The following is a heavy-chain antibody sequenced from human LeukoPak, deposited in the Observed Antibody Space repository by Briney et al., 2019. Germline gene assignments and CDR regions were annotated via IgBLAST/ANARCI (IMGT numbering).Heavy chain of an antibody. J-gene: IGHJ6*03. CDR1: GGSISSSSYY. V-gene: IGHV4-39*07. CDR2: IYYSGST. Sequence: PSETLSLTCTVSGGSISSSSYYWGWIRQPPGKGLEWIGSIYYSGSTYYNPSLKSRVTISVGTSKNQFSLKLSSVTAADTAVYYCARGVTYYYDSSGYYSSYYYYYMDVWGKGTTVTVSS. CDR3: ARGVTYYYDSSGYYSSYYYYYMDV. D-gene: IGHD3-22*01.